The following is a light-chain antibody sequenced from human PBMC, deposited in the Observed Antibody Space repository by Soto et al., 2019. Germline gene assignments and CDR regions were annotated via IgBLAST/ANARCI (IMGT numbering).Light chain of an antibody. J-gene: IGKJ1*01. Sequence: EIVLTQSPGTLSLSLGERATLSCRASQSVTSSFLAWYQQKPGQAPRLLIYGASSRATGIPDRFSGSGSGTDFTLTISRLEPEDFAVYYCRQYGSSPWTFGQGTQVEIK. CDR3: RQYGSSPWT. V-gene: IGKV3-20*01. CDR1: QSVTSSF. CDR2: GAS.